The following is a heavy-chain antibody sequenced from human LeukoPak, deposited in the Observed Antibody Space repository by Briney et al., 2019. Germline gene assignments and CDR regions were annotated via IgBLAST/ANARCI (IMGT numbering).Heavy chain of an antibody. J-gene: IGHJ3*02. CDR3: ARDRGGMYDYVWGSYRPDAFDI. V-gene: IGHV3-21*01. Sequence: GGSLRLSCAASGFTFSSYSMNWVRQAPGKGLEWVSPISSSSSYIYYADSVKGRFTISRDNAKNSLYLQMNSLRAEDTAVYYCARDRGGMYDYVWGSYRPDAFDIWGQGTMVTVSS. D-gene: IGHD3-16*02. CDR1: GFTFSSYS. CDR2: ISSSSSYI.